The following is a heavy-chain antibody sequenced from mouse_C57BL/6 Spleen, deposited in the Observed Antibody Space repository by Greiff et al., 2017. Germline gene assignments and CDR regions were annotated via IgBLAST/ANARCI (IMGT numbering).Heavy chain of an antibody. CDR1: GYTFTDYY. J-gene: IGHJ2*01. CDR3: ARDYHGTGDY. D-gene: IGHD1-1*01. V-gene: IGHV1-19*01. Sequence: EVQLQQSGPVLVKPGASVKMSCKASGYTFTDYYMNWVKQSHGKSLEWIGVINPYNGGTSYNQKFKGKATLTVDKSSSTAYMERNSLTSEDSSVYYWARDYHGTGDYWGQGTTLTVSS. CDR2: INPYNGGT.